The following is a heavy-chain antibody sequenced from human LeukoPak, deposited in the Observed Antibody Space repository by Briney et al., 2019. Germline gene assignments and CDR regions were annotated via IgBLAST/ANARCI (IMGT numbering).Heavy chain of an antibody. J-gene: IGHJ5*02. CDR2: INPNSGGT. CDR3: ARGIAAAGTDWFDP. Sequence: ASVKLSCKASGYSVTVYYMHWMRQAPGQWLEWMGWINPNSGGTTYAQKFQGRVTMTRDTSISKAYMELSWLRSEDTAVYYCARGIAAAGTDWFDPWGQGTLVTVSS. D-gene: IGHD6-13*01. CDR1: GYSVTVYY. V-gene: IGHV1-2*02.